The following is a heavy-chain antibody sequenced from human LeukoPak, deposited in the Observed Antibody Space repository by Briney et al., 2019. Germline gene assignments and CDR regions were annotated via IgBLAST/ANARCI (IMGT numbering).Heavy chain of an antibody. CDR2: IRSKAYGGTT. CDR1: GFSLGDYA. J-gene: IGHJ4*02. CDR3: TRYAGIAVANFDY. D-gene: IGHD6-19*01. Sequence: GSLRLSCTPPGFSLGDYAMSWVRQAPGEGREWVGFIRSKAYGGTTEYAASVKGRFTISRDDSKSFAYLQMKSLKTEDVAVYYCTRYAGIAVANFDYWGQGTLVTVSS. V-gene: IGHV3-49*04.